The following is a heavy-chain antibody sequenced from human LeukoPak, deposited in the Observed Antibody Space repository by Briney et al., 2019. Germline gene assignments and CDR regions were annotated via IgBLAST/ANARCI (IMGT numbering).Heavy chain of an antibody. J-gene: IGHJ3*02. CDR2: ISGSGGST. Sequence: GGSLRLSCAASGITFSSTGMSWVRQAPGKGLEWFSAISGSGGSTYYADSVKGRFTIYRDNSKNTLSLQMHSLRAEDTAVYYCAKGIVVVISGNAFDIWGQGTMVTVSS. CDR1: GITFSSTG. V-gene: IGHV3-23*01. CDR3: AKGIVVVISGNAFDI. D-gene: IGHD3-22*01.